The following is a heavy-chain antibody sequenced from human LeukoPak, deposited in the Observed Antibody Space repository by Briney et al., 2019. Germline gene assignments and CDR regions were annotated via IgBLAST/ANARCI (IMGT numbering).Heavy chain of an antibody. J-gene: IGHJ6*04. CDR3: AELGITMIGGV. V-gene: IGHV3-48*03. CDR2: ISSSGSTI. Sequence: GGSLRLSCAASGFTFSSYEIHWVRQAPGKGLEWVSYISSSGSTIYYADSVKGRFTISRDNAKNSLYLQMNSVRAEDTAVYYCAELGITMIGGVWGKGTTVTISS. D-gene: IGHD3-10*02. CDR1: GFTFSSYE.